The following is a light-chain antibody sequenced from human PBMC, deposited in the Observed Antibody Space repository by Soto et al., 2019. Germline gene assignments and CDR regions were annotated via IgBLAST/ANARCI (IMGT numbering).Light chain of an antibody. J-gene: IGLJ2*01. Sequence: QSVLTQPASVSGSPGQSITISCTGTSNDVGGYNYVSWYQHHPGKAPKLMIYDVSDRPSGVSNRFSGSKSGNTASLTISGLQAEDEADYYCSSYTSSSPLFGGGTKLTVL. CDR1: SNDVGGYNY. CDR2: DVS. CDR3: SSYTSSSPL. V-gene: IGLV2-14*03.